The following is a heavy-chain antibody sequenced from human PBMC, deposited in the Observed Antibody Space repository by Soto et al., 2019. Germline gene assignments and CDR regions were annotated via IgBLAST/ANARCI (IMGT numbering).Heavy chain of an antibody. J-gene: IGHJ6*02. CDR3: AMVDVYVTPSPQDV. V-gene: IGHV1-18*01. CDR1: GYTFTRYG. Sequence: QVQLVQSGAEVKNPGASVKVSCKASGYTFTRYGIGWARQAPGQGLEWMGWINTYNGNTNYAQNVQGRVTLTTDTTTSTADMELMSLRSNDTAIYYCAMVDVYVTPSPQDVWGQGTTVIVSS. CDR2: INTYNGNT. D-gene: IGHD3-16*01.